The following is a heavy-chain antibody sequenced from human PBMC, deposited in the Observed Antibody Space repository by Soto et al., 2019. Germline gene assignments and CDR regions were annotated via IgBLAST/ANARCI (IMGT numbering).Heavy chain of an antibody. J-gene: IGHJ4*02. D-gene: IGHD3-10*01. V-gene: IGHV4-31*03. CDR3: VTARSDGSGTVVY. Sequence: QVQLQESGPGLVKPSQTLSLTCSVSGGSMDSGTYCWNWIRQHPGKGLEWIGYIYYRGYTYYNPSLKSRVTMSVETSKNQFSLNLNSVTAADTAVYYCVTARSDGSGTVVYCGQGTLVTVSS. CDR1: GGSMDSGTYC. CDR2: IYYRGYT.